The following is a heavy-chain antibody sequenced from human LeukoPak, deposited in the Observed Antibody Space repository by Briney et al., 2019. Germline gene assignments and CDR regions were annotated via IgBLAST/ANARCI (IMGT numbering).Heavy chain of an antibody. CDR1: GYTFTSYG. J-gene: IGHJ4*02. Sequence: EASVKVSCKASGYTFTSYGISWVRQAPGQGLEWMGWISAYNGNTNYAQKLQGRVTMTTDTSTSTAYMELRSLRSDDTAVYYCVRVLGIAARPGLDYWGQGTLVTVPS. CDR3: VRVLGIAARPGLDY. CDR2: ISAYNGNT. V-gene: IGHV1-18*01. D-gene: IGHD6-6*01.